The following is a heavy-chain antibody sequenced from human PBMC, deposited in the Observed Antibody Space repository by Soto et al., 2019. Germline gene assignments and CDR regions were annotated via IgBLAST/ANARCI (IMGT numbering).Heavy chain of an antibody. CDR1: GYTFTGYY. CDR2: INPSSGGA. Sequence: ASVKVSCKASGYTFTGYYLHWVRQAPGQGLEWMGWINPSSGGANIAQKFEGWVTMTRDTSIDTAYIELTRLRSDDTAVYYCAREAAMGDYYHYGMDVWGQGTPVTVSS. J-gene: IGHJ6*02. V-gene: IGHV1-2*04. D-gene: IGHD6-25*01. CDR3: AREAAMGDYYHYGMDV.